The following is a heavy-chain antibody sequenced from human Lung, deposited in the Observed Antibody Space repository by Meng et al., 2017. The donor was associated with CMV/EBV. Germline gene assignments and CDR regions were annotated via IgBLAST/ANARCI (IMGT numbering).Heavy chain of an antibody. V-gene: IGHV3-21*01. J-gene: IGHJ6*02. CDR2: ISSSSSYI. D-gene: IGHD5-18*01. CDR3: ARWERTAMDPYYYYGMDV. CDR1: GFTXSSYS. Sequence: SXAASGFTXSSYSMNWVRQAPGKGLEWVSSISSSSSYIYYADSVKGRFTISRDNAKNSLYLQMNSLRAEDTAVYYCARWERTAMDPYYYYGMDVGXQGTXVTVSS.